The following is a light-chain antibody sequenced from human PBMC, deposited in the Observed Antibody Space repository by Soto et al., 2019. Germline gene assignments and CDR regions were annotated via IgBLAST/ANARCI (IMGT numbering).Light chain of an antibody. V-gene: IGKV1-5*01. CDR3: QQYNSYSLT. CDR1: QSISSW. Sequence: DIQMTQSPSTLSASVGDRVTITCRASQSISSWLAWYQQKPGKAPKLLIYDASSLESGVPSRFSGSGSGTDFTLTISSLQHDDSATYYCQQYNSYSLTFGGGTKVEIK. CDR2: DAS. J-gene: IGKJ4*01.